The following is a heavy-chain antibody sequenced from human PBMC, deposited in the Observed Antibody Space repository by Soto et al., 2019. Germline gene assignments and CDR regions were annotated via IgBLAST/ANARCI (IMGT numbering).Heavy chain of an antibody. CDR1: GCAVSSGSFT. J-gene: IGHJ5*02. D-gene: IGHD1-26*01. CDR2: IFESGTT. CDR3: ARGDTNSHSGDWFHP. Sequence: SETLSPAFLLSGCAVSSGSFTRSWLRQPPGKGLEWIGFIFESGTTYYNPYLRSRISMSLDKSRNQFSLTMNSATAADTVVYYCARGDTNSHSGDWFHPWC. V-gene: IGHV4-30-2*01.